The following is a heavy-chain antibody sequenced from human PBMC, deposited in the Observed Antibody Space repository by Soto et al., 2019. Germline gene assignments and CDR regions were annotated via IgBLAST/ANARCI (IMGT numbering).Heavy chain of an antibody. V-gene: IGHV4-39*01. CDR2: IFYSGST. J-gene: IGHJ5*02. Sequence: KPSETLSLTCTVSGDSISSGSYYWDWIRQPPGKGLEWIGNIFYSGSTLYNPSLKGRVSIDVDTSSNQFSLRLTSVTAADTAVYFCARSGGYSGYDHFFDPWGHGTLVTVSS. CDR3: ARSGGYSGYDHFFDP. D-gene: IGHD5-12*01. CDR1: GDSISSGSYY.